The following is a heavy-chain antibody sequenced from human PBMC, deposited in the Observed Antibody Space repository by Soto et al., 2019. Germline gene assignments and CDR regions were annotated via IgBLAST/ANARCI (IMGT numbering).Heavy chain of an antibody. Sequence: QITLKESGPTVVKPTQTLTLTCTFSGFSLSTKTVGVGWIRQPPGKALEWLALIYWDDDERYSQSLENGLTIAMDTSKNLVILAMTNMGPVDTATYYCAHTVTRYDYFDYWGQGSLVTVSS. V-gene: IGHV2-5*02. CDR3: AHTVTRYDYFDY. CDR2: IYWDDDE. J-gene: IGHJ4*02. D-gene: IGHD4-17*01. CDR1: GFSLSTKTVG.